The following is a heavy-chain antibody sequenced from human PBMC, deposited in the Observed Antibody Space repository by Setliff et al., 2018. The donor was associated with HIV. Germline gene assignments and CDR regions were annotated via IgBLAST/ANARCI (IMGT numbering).Heavy chain of an antibody. CDR2: INWNGGST. Sequence: GGSLRLSCAASGFTFDDFGMTWVRQRPGKGLEWVSGINWNGGSTGYADSVKGRFTISRDNAKNSLYLQMNSLRAEDTALYYCARVRADYGDTVDYWGQGTLVTVSS. CDR3: ARVRADYGDTVDY. D-gene: IGHD3-16*01. V-gene: IGHV3-20*04. J-gene: IGHJ4*02. CDR1: GFTFDDFG.